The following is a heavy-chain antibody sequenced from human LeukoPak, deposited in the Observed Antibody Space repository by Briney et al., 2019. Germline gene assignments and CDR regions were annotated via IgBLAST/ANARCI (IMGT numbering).Heavy chain of an antibody. V-gene: IGHV1-46*01. CDR1: RYTYTRYH. J-gene: IGHJ6*01. CDR2: ANTNRGST. D-gene: IGHD6-13*01. CDR3: AREGSATIAAADFLSYGMDV. Sequence: ASVKLSCKAPRYTYTRYHIYWVRQTPAQGIEWPGVANTNRGSTSYAQQFQGRVTMTRDTSTSTVYMELSRLRSEDTAVYYCAREGSATIAAADFLSYGMDVWGQGTTVTVSS.